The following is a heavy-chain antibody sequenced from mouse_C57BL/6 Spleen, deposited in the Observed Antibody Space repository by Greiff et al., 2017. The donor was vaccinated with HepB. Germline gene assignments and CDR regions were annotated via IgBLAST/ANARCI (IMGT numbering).Heavy chain of an antibody. V-gene: IGHV1-22*01. Sequence: VQLKQSGPELVKPGASVKMSCKASGYTFTDYNMHWVKQSHGKSLEWIGYINPNNGGTSYNQKFKGKATLTVNKSSSTAYMELRSLTSEDSAVYYCAIITTVVGPYAMDYWGQGTSVTVSS. J-gene: IGHJ4*01. CDR1: GYTFTDYN. CDR2: INPNNGGT. CDR3: AIITTVVGPYAMDY. D-gene: IGHD1-1*01.